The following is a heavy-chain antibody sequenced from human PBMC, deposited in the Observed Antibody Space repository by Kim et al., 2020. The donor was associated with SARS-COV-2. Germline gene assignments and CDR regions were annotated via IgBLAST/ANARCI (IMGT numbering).Heavy chain of an antibody. Sequence: GGSLRLSCAASGFTFSSYAMSWVRQAPGKGLEWVSAISGSGGSTYYADSVKGRFTISRDNSKNTLYLQMNSLRAEDTAVYYCAKLSAAHLRGYTDYWGQGTLVTVSS. CDR2: ISGSGGST. V-gene: IGHV3-23*01. CDR1: GFTFSSYA. CDR3: AKLSAAHLRGYTDY. D-gene: IGHD3-22*01. J-gene: IGHJ4*02.